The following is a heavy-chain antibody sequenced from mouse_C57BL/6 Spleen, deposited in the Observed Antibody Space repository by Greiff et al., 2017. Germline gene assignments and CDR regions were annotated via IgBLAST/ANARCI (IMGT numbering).Heavy chain of an antibody. J-gene: IGHJ2*01. CDR3: ARDSNYYFDY. CDR2: INPSSGYT. V-gene: IGHV1-4*01. D-gene: IGHD2-5*01. Sequence: QVHMKQSGAELARPGASVKMSCKASGYTFTSYTMHWVKQRPGQGLEWIGYINPSSGYTKYNQKFKDKATLTADKSSSTAYMQLSSLTSEDSAVYYCARDSNYYFDYWGQGTTLTVSS. CDR1: GYTFTSYT.